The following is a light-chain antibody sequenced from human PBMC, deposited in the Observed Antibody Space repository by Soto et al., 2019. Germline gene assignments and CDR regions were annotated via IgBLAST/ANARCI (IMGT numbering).Light chain of an antibody. Sequence: QSVLTQPASVSGSPGQSITISCTGTSSDVGGYNYVSWHQQHPGKVPKLMIYDVSSRPSGVSNRFSGSKSGNTASLTISGLQADDEVDYYCSSNTSSSTHVFGSGTKVTDL. CDR3: SSNTSSSTHV. CDR2: DVS. V-gene: IGLV2-14*01. J-gene: IGLJ1*01. CDR1: SSDVGGYNY.